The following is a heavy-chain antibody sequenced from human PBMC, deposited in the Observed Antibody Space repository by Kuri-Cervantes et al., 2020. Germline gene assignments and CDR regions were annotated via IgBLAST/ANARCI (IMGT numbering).Heavy chain of an antibody. CDR2: IYSGGST. D-gene: IGHD6-13*01. CDR3: ARDRRITAAADYYFDY. CDR1: GFTVSNNY. J-gene: IGHJ4*02. Sequence: GESLKISCAASGFTVSNNYMSWIRQAPGKGLEWVSVIYSGGSTYYADSVKGRLTISRDNSKNTLYLQMINLRAEDTAVYYCARDRRITAAADYYFDYWGQGTLVTVSS. V-gene: IGHV3-66*02.